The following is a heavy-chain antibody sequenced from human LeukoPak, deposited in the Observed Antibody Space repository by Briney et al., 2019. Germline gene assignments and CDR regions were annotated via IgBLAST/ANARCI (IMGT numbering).Heavy chain of an antibody. CDR3: ARGHNYYDSSGYFY. D-gene: IGHD3-22*01. Sequence: ASVKVSCKASGYTFTGYYMHWVRQASGQGLEWMGWINPNSGGTNYAQKFQGRVTMTRDTSISTAYMELSRLRSDDTAVYYCARGHNYYDSSGYFYWGQGTLVTVSS. V-gene: IGHV1-2*02. CDR1: GYTFTGYY. J-gene: IGHJ4*02. CDR2: INPNSGGT.